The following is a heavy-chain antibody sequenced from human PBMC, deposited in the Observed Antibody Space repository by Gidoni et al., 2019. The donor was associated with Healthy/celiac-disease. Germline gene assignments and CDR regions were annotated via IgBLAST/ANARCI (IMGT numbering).Heavy chain of an antibody. J-gene: IGHJ4*02. CDR1: GFTFSSYS. CDR3: ASPYSSSSGGRFDY. D-gene: IGHD6-6*01. Sequence: EVQLVESGGGLVKPGGPLRRSCAAPGFTFSSYSMNWVRRAPGKGLEWVSSISSSRSYISYADSVKGRFTISRDNAKNSLFLQMNRLRAEDTAVYYCASPYSSSSGGRFDYWGQGTLVTVSS. V-gene: IGHV3-21*01. CDR2: ISSSRSYI.